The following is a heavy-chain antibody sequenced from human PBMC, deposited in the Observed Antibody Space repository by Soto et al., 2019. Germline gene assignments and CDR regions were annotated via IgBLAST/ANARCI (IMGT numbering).Heavy chain of an antibody. CDR2: IYYSGST. V-gene: IGHV4-30-4*01. Sequence: QVQLQESGPGLVKPSQTLSLTCTVSGGSISSGDYYWSWIRQPPGKGLEWIGYIYYSGSTYYNPSLKSRVTISVDTSKNXXSXKXXSVTAADTAVYYCARDREDIVLVPAAYRRYYGMDVWGQGTTVTVSS. D-gene: IGHD2-2*01. CDR1: GGSISSGDYY. CDR3: ARDREDIVLVPAAYRRYYGMDV. J-gene: IGHJ6*02.